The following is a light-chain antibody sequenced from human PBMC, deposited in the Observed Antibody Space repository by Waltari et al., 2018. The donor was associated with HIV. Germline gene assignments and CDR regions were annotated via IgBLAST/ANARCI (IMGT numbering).Light chain of an antibody. CDR2: GAS. CDR3: HQYNSWPPRYT. V-gene: IGKV3-15*01. Sequence: EIVLTQSPAHLSLSPGERAILSCRASQSVASSLAWYQQKPGQAPRLLIYGASTRAAGIPGRFSGSWSGTEFTLTISSLQSEDSAIYFCHQYNSWPPRYTFGQGTKLEI. J-gene: IGKJ2*01. CDR1: QSVASS.